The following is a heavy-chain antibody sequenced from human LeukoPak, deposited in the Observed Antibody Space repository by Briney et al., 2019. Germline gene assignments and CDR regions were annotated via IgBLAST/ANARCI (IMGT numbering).Heavy chain of an antibody. V-gene: IGHV3-74*01. CDR3: AREEDGGPNVDH. J-gene: IGHJ4*02. D-gene: IGHD2-15*01. CDR1: GFTFSSYW. Sequence: PGESLRLSCVASGFTFSSYWMHWVRQAPGKGLVWVSRINNDGSRKNYADSVKGRFTISRDNARNTVYLQMNSLRAEDTAVYFCAREEDGGPNVDHWGQGTLVTVSS. CDR2: INNDGSRK.